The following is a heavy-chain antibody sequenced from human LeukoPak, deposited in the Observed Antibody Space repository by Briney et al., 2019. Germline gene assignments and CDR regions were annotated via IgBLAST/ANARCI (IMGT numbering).Heavy chain of an antibody. Sequence: PGGSLRLSCAASGFTVSSNYMSWVRQAPGKGLEWVSVIYSGGSTYYADSVKGRFTISRDNSKNTLYLQMNSLRAEDTAVYYCARASYGSGIFPFYWGQGTLVTVSS. V-gene: IGHV3-53*01. CDR1: GFTVSSNY. CDR3: ARASYGSGIFPFY. D-gene: IGHD3-10*01. J-gene: IGHJ4*02. CDR2: IYSGGST.